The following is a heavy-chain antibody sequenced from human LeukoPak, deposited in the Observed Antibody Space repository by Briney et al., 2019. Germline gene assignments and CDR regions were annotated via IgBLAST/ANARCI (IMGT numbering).Heavy chain of an antibody. CDR3: ARQGSIYYGSGTTAWNAFDI. Sequence: GESLKISCKGSGYSFTSYWIGWVRQMPGKGLEWMGIIYPGDSDTRYSPSFQGQVTISADKSISTAYLQWSSLKASDTAMYYCARQGSIYYGSGTTAWNAFDIWGQGTMVTVSS. CDR2: IYPGDSDT. J-gene: IGHJ3*02. CDR1: GYSFTSYW. V-gene: IGHV5-51*01. D-gene: IGHD3-10*01.